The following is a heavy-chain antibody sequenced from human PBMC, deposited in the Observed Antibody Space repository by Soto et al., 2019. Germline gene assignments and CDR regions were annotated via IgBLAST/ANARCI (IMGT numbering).Heavy chain of an antibody. CDR3: ARLYCSSSTCDSWFDP. CDR1: GYTFTTFW. Sequence: PGESLKISCTGFGYTFTTFWISWVRQMPGRGLEWMGRIDPRDSYTNYSPSFQGHVTISADKSISTAYLQWGSLKASDTAMYYCARLYCSSSTCDSWFDPWGQGTLVTV. D-gene: IGHD2-2*01. J-gene: IGHJ5*02. V-gene: IGHV5-10-1*01. CDR2: IDPRDSYT.